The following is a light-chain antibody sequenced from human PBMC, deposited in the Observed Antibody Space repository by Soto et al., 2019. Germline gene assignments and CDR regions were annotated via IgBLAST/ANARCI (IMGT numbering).Light chain of an antibody. CDR1: STDIGGYNY. CDR3: SSYTTSNTWV. CDR2: DVS. Sequence: QSALTQPASVSGSPGQSITISCTGTSTDIGGYNYVSLYQQHPGKAPKVMIYDVSNRPSGVSNRFSGSKSGNTASLTISGLQAEDEADYYCSSYTTSNTWVFGGGTKLTVL. J-gene: IGLJ3*02. V-gene: IGLV2-14*03.